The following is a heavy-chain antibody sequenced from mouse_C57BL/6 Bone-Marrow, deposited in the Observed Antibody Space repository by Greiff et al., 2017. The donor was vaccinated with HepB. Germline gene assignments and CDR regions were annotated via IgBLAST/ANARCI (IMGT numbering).Heavy chain of an antibody. V-gene: IGHV2-9-1*01. CDR3: ARVNYYGKRAMDY. Sequence: QVQLKQSGPGLVAPSQCLSITCTVSGFSLTSYAISWVRQPPGKGLEWLGVIWTGGSTNYNSALKSRLSISKDNSNSQVFLKMNSLQTYDTARYYCARVNYYGKRAMDYWGQGTSVTVSS. CDR2: IWTGGST. D-gene: IGHD2-1*01. J-gene: IGHJ4*01. CDR1: GFSLTSYA.